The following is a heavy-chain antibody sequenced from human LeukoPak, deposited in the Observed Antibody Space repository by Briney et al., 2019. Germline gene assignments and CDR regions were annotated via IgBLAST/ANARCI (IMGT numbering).Heavy chain of an antibody. J-gene: IGHJ4*02. CDR3: ARLRYDYSHFDY. D-gene: IGHD4-11*01. CDR1: GASISGYY. Sequence: SETLSLTCSVSGASISGYYWSWIRQPPGKGLEWFGHIYYSGSTNYNPSLMSRVTISVDTSRNQFSLKLSSVTAADTAVYYCARLRYDYSHFDYWGQGTLVTVSS. V-gene: IGHV4-59*08. CDR2: IYYSGST.